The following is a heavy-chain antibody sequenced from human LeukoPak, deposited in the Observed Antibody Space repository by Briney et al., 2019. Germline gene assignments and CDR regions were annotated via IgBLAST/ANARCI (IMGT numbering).Heavy chain of an antibody. CDR1: GFDVSSYW. J-gene: IGHJ5*02. Sequence: GGSLRLSCAASGFDVSSYWMRWVRQAPGKGLGWVSGIHSDGSSTIYADSVQGRIPISRGHATNTPYLSMNSLRADGTAVYYWARSVYSYYANWFVPWGQGTLVSVPS. CDR2: IHSDGSST. CDR3: ARSVYSYYANWFVP. V-gene: IGHV3-74*01. D-gene: IGHD4-11*01.